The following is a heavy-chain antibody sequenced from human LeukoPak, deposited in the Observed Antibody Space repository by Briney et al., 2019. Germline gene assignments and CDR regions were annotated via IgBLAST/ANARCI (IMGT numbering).Heavy chain of an antibody. J-gene: IGHJ6*02. CDR1: GGSICSYY. D-gene: IGHD1-14*01. CDR3: ARESAGMNYYYGMDV. CDR2: IYYSGST. Sequence: SETLSLTCTVSGGSICSYYWSWIRQPPGKGLEWIGYIYYSGSTNYNPSLKSRVTISVDTSKNQFSLKLSSVTAADTAVYYCARESAGMNYYYGMDVWGQGTTVTVSS. V-gene: IGHV4-59*01.